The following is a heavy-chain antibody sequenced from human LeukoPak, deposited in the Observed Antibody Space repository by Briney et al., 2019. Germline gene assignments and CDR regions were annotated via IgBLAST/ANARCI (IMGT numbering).Heavy chain of an antibody. CDR1: VYTFTSYA. Sequence: ASVKVSYKASVYTFTSYAMNWVRQAPGQGLEWVGWVNTNTGNPTYAQGFTGRFVFSLDTSVSTAYLQISSLKAEDTAVYYCARARAVAGVPDYYYGMDVWGQGTTVTVSS. CDR2: VNTNTGNP. D-gene: IGHD6-19*01. CDR3: ARARAVAGVPDYYYGMDV. J-gene: IGHJ6*02. V-gene: IGHV7-4-1*02.